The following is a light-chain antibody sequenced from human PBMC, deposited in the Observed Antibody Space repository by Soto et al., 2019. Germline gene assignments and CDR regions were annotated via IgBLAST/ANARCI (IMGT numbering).Light chain of an antibody. CDR2: DVS. CDR1: SSDVGSYNR. V-gene: IGLV2-18*02. Sequence: QSALTQPPSVSGSPGQSVTISCTGTSSDVGSYNRVSWYQRPPGTAPKLMIYDVSNRPSGVPDRFSGSKSGNTASLTISGLQAEDEADYYCSSYTSSNTYVFGTGTKLTVL. CDR3: SSYTSSNTYV. J-gene: IGLJ1*01.